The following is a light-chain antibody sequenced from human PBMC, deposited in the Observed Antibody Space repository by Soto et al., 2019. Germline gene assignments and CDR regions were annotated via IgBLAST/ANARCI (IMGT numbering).Light chain of an antibody. CDR2: ANS. CDR3: QSYDSSLSAYV. J-gene: IGLJ1*01. Sequence: QSVLTQPPSVSGAPGQRVTISCSGSSSNLAAGYDVHWYQQLPGAAPKLLIYANSNRPSGVPDRFSGSKSVTSASLAITGLQDEDEADYYCQSYDSSLSAYVFGTGTKLTVL. V-gene: IGLV1-40*01. CDR1: SSNLAAGYD.